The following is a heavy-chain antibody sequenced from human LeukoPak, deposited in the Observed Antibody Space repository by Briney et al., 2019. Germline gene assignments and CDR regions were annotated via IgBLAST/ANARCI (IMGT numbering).Heavy chain of an antibody. CDR1: GGSITSRSYY. Sequence: SDTLSLTCTVSGGSITSRSYYWVWIRQPPGKGLEWMGSVYYTGTTYYKPSLKSRATISVDTSKNQFSLKLSSVTAADTAVYYCARHNSNYDSYFYYYMEVWGKGTTVTVSS. D-gene: IGHD4-11*01. J-gene: IGHJ6*03. CDR3: ARHNSNYDSYFYYYMEV. CDR2: VYYTGTT. V-gene: IGHV4-39*01.